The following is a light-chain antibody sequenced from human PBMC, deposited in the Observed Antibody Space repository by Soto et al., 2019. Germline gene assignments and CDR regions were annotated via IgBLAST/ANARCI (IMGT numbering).Light chain of an antibody. CDR2: DND. V-gene: IGLV1-40*01. CDR3: QSYDNSLSGVV. J-gene: IGLJ2*01. Sequence: QSVLTHPPSVSGAPGQRIIISCTGSSSNIGAGFDVHWYQHLPGTAPKLLVYDNDNRPSGLPARFSDSRSGTSASLAITSLQADDEADYYCQSYDNSLSGVVFGGGTKLTVL. CDR1: SSNIGAGFD.